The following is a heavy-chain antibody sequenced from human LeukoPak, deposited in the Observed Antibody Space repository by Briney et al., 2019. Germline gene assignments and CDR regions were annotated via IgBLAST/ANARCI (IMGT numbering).Heavy chain of an antibody. CDR2: ISWDGGST. V-gene: IGHV3-43*01. D-gene: IGHD1-26*01. CDR3: AMGATHMDV. CDR1: GFTFDDYT. J-gene: IGHJ6*03. Sequence: HPGGSLRLSCAASGFTFDDYTMHWVRQAPGKGLEWVSLISWDGGSTYYADSVKGRFTISRDNSKNSLYLQMNSLRTEDTALYYCAMGATHMDVWGKGTTVTVSS.